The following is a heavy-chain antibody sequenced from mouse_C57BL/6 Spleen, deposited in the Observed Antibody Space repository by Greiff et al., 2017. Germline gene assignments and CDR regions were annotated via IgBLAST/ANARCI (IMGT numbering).Heavy chain of an antibody. D-gene: IGHD2-4*01. J-gene: IGHJ2*01. CDR3: AIYDYDGYYVDY. CDR2: IDPETGGT. CDR1: GYTFTDYE. V-gene: IGHV1-15*01. Sequence: VQLQQSGAELVRPGASVTLSCKASGYTFTDYEMHWVKQTPVHGLEWIGAIDPETGGTAYNQKFKGKAILTADKSSSTAYMELRSLTSADSAVYYCAIYDYDGYYVDYWGKGTTLTVSS.